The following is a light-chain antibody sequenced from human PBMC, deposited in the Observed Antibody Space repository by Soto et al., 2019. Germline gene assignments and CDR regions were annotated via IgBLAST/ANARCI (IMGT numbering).Light chain of an antibody. CDR1: QSISNY. J-gene: IGKJ1*01. Sequence: EVLFSQSPTPLSFSPGGKAPPSRRASQSISNYLAWYQQKPGQAPRLLIYDASNRATGVPARFSGSGSGTDFTLTISSLEPADFVVYYCQQRSSWPRTFGQGTKVDIK. V-gene: IGKV3-11*01. CDR3: QQRSSWPRT. CDR2: DAS.